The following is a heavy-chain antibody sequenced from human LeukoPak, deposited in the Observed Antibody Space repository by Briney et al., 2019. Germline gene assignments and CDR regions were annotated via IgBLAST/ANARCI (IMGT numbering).Heavy chain of an antibody. CDR3: ARTLRYFDWLLGPFDY. Sequence: SETLSLTCAVYGGSFSGYYWSWFRQPPGKGLEWIGEINHSGSTNYDPSLKSRVTISEDTAKNQFSLKLSSVTAADTAVYYCARTLRYFDWLLGPFDYWGQGTLVTVSS. CDR2: INHSGST. CDR1: GGSFSGYY. V-gene: IGHV4-34*01. D-gene: IGHD3-9*01. J-gene: IGHJ4*02.